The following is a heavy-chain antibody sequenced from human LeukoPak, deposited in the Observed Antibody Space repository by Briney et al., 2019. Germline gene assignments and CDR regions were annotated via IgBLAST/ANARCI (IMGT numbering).Heavy chain of an antibody. D-gene: IGHD2-15*01. CDR1: GGTFSSYA. J-gene: IGHJ4*02. CDR3: ARERGRYCSGGSCDYFDY. Sequence: SVKVSCKASGGTFSSYAISWVRQAPGQGLEWMGGIIPIFGTANYAQKFQGRVTITADKSTSTAYMELSSLRSEDTAAYYCARERGRYCSGGSCDYFDYWGQGTLVTVSS. V-gene: IGHV1-69*06. CDR2: IIPIFGTA.